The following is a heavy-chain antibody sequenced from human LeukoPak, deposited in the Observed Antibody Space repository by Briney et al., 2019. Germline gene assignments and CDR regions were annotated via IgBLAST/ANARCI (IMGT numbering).Heavy chain of an antibody. D-gene: IGHD2-2*02. J-gene: IGHJ4*02. CDR3: AKKVGLVSAPIYYFDV. CDR1: GFTFSSYA. V-gene: IGHV3-23*01. CDR2: ISGPAGSW. Sequence: GGSLRLSCAASGFTFSSYAMSWVRQAPGKGLEWVSAISGPAGSWDYADSVKGRFTISRDNSKNTLFLQMNSLRAEDTAIYYCAKKVGLVSAPIYYFDVWGQGTLVTVSS.